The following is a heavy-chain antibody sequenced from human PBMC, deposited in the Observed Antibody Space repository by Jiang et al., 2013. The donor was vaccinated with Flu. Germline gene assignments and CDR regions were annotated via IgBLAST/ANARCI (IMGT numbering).Heavy chain of an antibody. CDR3: ARHWGSRYYYGMDV. V-gene: IGHV4-39*01. D-gene: IGHD3-16*01. Sequence: VKPSETLSLTCTVSGGSISSSSYYWGWIRQPPGKGLEWIGSIYYSGSTYYNPSLKSRVTISVDTSKNQFSLKLSSVTATDTAVYYCARHWGSRYYYGMDVWGQGTTVTVSS. J-gene: IGHJ6*02. CDR2: IYYSGST. CDR1: GGSISSSSYY.